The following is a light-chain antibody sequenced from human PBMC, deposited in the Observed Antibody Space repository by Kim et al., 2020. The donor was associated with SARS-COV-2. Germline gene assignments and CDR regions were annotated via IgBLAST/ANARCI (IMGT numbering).Light chain of an antibody. Sequence: DIQMTQSPSSLSASVGDRVTITCRASQSISKYLHWYQQKPGKAPNLLIYVVSNLQGGVPSRFSGSGSGTDFTLTISSLQPEDFATYYCQQTYSTPQTFGQGTKLEI. CDR2: VVS. V-gene: IGKV1-39*01. CDR3: QQTYSTPQT. CDR1: QSISKY. J-gene: IGKJ2*01.